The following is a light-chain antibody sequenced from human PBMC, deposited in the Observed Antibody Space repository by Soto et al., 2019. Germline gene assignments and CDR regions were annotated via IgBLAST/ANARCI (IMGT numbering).Light chain of an antibody. V-gene: IGLV2-14*01. CDR2: EVS. CDR3: SSYTTSSTNV. J-gene: IGLJ1*01. Sequence: QSALTQPASVSGSPGQSITISCTGTSSDVGAYNYVSWYQQYPGKAPKLMIYEVSNRPSGVSNRFSGSKSGNTASLTISGLQVEDEADYFCSSYTTSSTNVFGPGTKLTVL. CDR1: SSDVGAYNY.